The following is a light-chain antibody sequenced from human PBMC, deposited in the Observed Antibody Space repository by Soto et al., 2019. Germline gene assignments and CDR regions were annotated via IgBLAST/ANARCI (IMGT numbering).Light chain of an antibody. Sequence: AIRMTQSPSSFSASTGDRVTITCRASQGISSYLAWYQQKPGKAPKLLIYAASTLQSGVPSRFSGSGSGTDSTLTISCLQSEDFATYCCQQYYSYPRTFGPGTKVDIK. J-gene: IGKJ3*01. CDR2: AAS. CDR3: QQYYSYPRT. CDR1: QGISSY. V-gene: IGKV1-8*01.